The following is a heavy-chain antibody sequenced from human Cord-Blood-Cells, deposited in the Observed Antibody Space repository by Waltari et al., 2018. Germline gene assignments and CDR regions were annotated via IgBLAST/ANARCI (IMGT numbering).Heavy chain of an antibody. V-gene: IGHV3-23*01. CDR3: AKLRGPRDAFDI. CDR1: GFTFSSYA. CDR2: ISGSGGST. Sequence: EVQLLESGGGLVQPGGSLRLSCTASGFTFSSYAMSWVRQAPGKGLEWVSAISGSGGSTYYADSVKGRFTIARDKSKNTLYLQMNSLRAEDTAVYYCAKLRGPRDAFDIWGQGTMVTVSS. J-gene: IGHJ3*02.